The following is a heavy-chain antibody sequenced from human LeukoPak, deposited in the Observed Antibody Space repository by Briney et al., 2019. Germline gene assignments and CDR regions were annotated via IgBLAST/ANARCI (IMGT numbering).Heavy chain of an antibody. V-gene: IGHV4-61*08. CDR2: IYHTGSN. D-gene: IGHD3-16*01. CDR1: GGSFSNADYY. Sequence: ASETLSLTCTVSGGSFSNADYYWRWIRHPPGKTLEWIGYIYHTGSNNYKYSLKSRVTISLDTSKNRFSLRLTSMTAADTAIYYCARDQGGGSHRRAFDTWGQGTMVTVSS. J-gene: IGHJ3*02. CDR3: ARDQGGGSHRRAFDT.